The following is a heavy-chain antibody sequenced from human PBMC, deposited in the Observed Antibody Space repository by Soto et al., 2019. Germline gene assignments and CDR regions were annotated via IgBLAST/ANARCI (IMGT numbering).Heavy chain of an antibody. CDR1: GFTFSSSE. D-gene: IGHD2-15*01. J-gene: IGHJ3*01. Sequence: EVQLVESGGGLVQPGGSLRLSCAASGFTFSSSEMYWVRQAPGKGLEWISYIHPGGQTIFYAESVKGRFTISRDNANHSVYLQTNSLRAEGTAVYYCARRGSRWGRGTKVTVSS. CDR2: IHPGGQTI. CDR3: ARRGSR. V-gene: IGHV3-48*03.